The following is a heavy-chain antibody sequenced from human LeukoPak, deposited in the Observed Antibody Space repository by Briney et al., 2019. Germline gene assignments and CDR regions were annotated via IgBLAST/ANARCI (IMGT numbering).Heavy chain of an antibody. CDR2: IYIGDSDT. J-gene: IGHJ4*02. V-gene: IGHV5-51*01. CDR1: GNSFNTDW. CDR3: ARIGGYSYGYSDY. D-gene: IGHD5-18*01. Sequence: GESLKISCKGSGNSFNTDWIAWVRQMPGKGLEWKGIIYIGDSDTRYSPSFEGQVTISADKSSKTAYLQWSSLKASDTAMYYCARIGGYSYGYSDYWGQGTLVTVSS.